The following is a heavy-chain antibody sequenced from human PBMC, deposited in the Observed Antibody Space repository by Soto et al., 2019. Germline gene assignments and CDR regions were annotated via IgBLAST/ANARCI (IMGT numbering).Heavy chain of an antibody. V-gene: IGHV4-31*01. J-gene: IGHJ6*02. Sequence: QVQLQESGPGLVKPSQTLSLTCTVSGGSISSGGYYWSWIRQHPGKGLEWIGYIYYSGSTYYNPYLESPVTISVETSKNQFSLKLSFVTAADTAVYYCARSVDVDRERWLSFDYYYGMDVWGQGTTVTVSS. D-gene: IGHD3-16*02. CDR1: GGSISSGGYY. CDR3: ARSVDVDRERWLSFDYYYGMDV. CDR2: IYYSGST.